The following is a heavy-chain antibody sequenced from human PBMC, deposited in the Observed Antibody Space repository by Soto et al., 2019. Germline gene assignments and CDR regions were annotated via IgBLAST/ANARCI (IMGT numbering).Heavy chain of an antibody. Sequence: ASVKVSCKVSGYTLTELSMHWVRQAPGKGLEWMGGFDPEDGDTSYAQKFQGRVTMTEDTSTDTAYMELSRLRSEDTAVYYCATEQPRMTTVTTSGYYCMDVGGQGTMVTVSS. CDR1: GYTLTELS. CDR2: FDPEDGDT. V-gene: IGHV1-24*01. J-gene: IGHJ6*02. D-gene: IGHD4-4*01. CDR3: ATEQPRMTTVTTSGYYCMDV.